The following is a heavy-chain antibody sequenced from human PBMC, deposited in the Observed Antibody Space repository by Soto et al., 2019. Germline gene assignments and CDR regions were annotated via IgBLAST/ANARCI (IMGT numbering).Heavy chain of an antibody. J-gene: IGHJ6*03. CDR2: INPNGGVT. V-gene: IGHV1-2*02. Sequence: ASVKVSCKTSGDSFNDYYIHWVRQAPGQGLEWMGRINPNGGVTKYAQKFQGRVTVTRDTSIRTVYMELSSLRSDDTAVYYCARESGGATATLDYYYFYMDVWGKGTTVTVS. CDR1: GDSFNDYY. CDR3: ARESGGATATLDYYYFYMDV. D-gene: IGHD5-12*01.